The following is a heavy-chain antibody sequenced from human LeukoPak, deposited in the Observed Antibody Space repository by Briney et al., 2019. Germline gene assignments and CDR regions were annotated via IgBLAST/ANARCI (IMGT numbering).Heavy chain of an antibody. CDR3: ARRGNSGSYTPNYYFDY. J-gene: IGHJ4*02. D-gene: IGHD1-26*01. CDR2: IFSILGIA. V-gene: IGHV1-69*04. CDR1: GGTFSSYA. Sequence: WASLKLSCNASGGTFSSYAISWVRQAPGQGLEWMGRIFSILGIASYAQKFQGSVKITADKSTSPAYMELSSLRSEDTAVYYCARRGNSGSYTPNYYFDYWGQGTLVTVSS.